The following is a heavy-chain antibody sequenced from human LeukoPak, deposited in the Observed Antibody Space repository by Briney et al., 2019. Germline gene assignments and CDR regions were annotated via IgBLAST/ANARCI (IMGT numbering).Heavy chain of an antibody. CDR1: GFTFSSYG. Sequence: GRSLRLSCAASGFTFSSYGMNWVRQAPGKGLEWVSYISSSSNYINYADSVKGRFTISRDNAKNSLYLQMNSLRAEDTAVYYCARDESLVRGAAFDYWGQGTLVTVSS. V-gene: IGHV3-21*01. CDR2: ISSSSNYI. J-gene: IGHJ4*02. CDR3: ARDESLVRGAAFDY. D-gene: IGHD3-10*01.